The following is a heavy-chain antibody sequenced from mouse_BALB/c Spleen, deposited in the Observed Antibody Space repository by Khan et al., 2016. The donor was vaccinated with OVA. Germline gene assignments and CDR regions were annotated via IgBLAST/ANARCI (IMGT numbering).Heavy chain of an antibody. V-gene: IGHV3-1*02. J-gene: IGHJ3*01. CDR1: GYSITSGYS. CDR3: AGGFPTY. CDR2: IHYSGST. Sequence: EVQLQESGPDLVKPSQSLSLTCPVTGYSITSGYSWHWIRQFPGNKLEWMGYIHYSGSTSYNPSLKSRISITRDTSKNQFFLQLNSVTTEDTSTYYCAGGFPTYWGQGTLVTVSA.